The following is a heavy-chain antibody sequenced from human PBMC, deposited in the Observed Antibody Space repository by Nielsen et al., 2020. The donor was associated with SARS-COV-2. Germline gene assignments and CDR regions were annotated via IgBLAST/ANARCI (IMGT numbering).Heavy chain of an antibody. CDR3: AKGRGGYDYFDY. D-gene: IGHD5-12*01. CDR1: GFTFDEYA. CDR2: ITWDGNSI. V-gene: IGHV3-9*01. Sequence: SLKISCTASGFTFDEYAMHWVRQAPGKGLEWVSAITWDGNSIHYADSVRGRFTISRDNAKNSLYLQMNSLRAEDTAVYYCAKGRGGYDYFDYWGQGTLVTVSS. J-gene: IGHJ4*02.